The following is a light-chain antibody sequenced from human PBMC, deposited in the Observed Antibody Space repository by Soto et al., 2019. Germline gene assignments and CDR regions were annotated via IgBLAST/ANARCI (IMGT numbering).Light chain of an antibody. CDR1: QSVSSN. CDR3: QQYNGYSST. V-gene: IGKV3-15*01. J-gene: IGKJ1*01. CDR2: GAS. Sequence: EIVMTQSPATLSVSPGERATLSCRASQSVSSNLAWYQQKPGQAPRLLISGASTRATGIPARFSGSGSGTDFTLTISSLQPDDFATYFCQQYNGYSSTFGQGTKVDIK.